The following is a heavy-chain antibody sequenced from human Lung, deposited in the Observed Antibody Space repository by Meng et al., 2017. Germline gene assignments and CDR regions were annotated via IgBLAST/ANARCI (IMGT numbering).Heavy chain of an antibody. V-gene: IGHV3-7*04. J-gene: IGHJ4*02. CDR3: GRGDPDY. CDR2: INPDGSDK. CDR1: RLTFSNYW. Sequence: GESLKISCAASRLTFSNYWMNWVRQAPGKGLEWVANINPDGSDKYYVDSVKGRFTISRDNANNLLYLQMNSLKAEDTAVYYFGRGDPDYWGPGTLVTVSS.